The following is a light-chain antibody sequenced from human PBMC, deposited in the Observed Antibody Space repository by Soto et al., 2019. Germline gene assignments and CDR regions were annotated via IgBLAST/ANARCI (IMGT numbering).Light chain of an antibody. CDR2: EVS. CDR1: SSDVGGYNY. CDR3: SSYTSSSTWV. V-gene: IGLV2-14*01. Sequence: QSALTQPASVSGSPGQSITISCTGTSSDVGGYNYVSWYQQHPGKAPKLMIYEVSNRPSGVSNRFSGSKSGNTASLTVFGLQAEDEDDYYCSSYTSSSTWVFGGGTKVTVL. J-gene: IGLJ3*02.